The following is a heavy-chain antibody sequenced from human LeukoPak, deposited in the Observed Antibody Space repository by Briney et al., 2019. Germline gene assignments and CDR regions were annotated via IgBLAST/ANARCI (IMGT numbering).Heavy chain of an antibody. D-gene: IGHD2-21*02. J-gene: IGHJ4*02. CDR3: ARQLDGGDPEDPFDL. CDR1: GCIFVNYW. V-gene: IGHV5-51*01. Sequence: PGESLKISCQGSGCIFVNYWIGWVRQLPGKGLEWLAIIYPGDSSITYNPSFQCQVTVSVDKSISTAYLQWSSLKASDTALYYCARQLDGGDPEDPFDLWGQGNLVTVSS. CDR2: IYPGDSSI.